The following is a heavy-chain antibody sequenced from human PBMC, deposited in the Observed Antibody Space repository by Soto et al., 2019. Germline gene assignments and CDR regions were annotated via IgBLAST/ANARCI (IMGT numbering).Heavy chain of an antibody. CDR2: ISGSGGST. V-gene: IGHV3-23*01. CDR1: GFTFSSYA. J-gene: IGHJ4*02. D-gene: IGHD2-2*01. CDR3: AKASYQLPNLFDV. Sequence: GGSLRLSCAASGFTFSSYAMSWVRQAPGKGLEWVSVISGSGGSTDYADSVKGRFTISRDNSKNMLYLQMNSQRAEDTAVYYCAKASYQLPNLFDVWGQGALFTVAS.